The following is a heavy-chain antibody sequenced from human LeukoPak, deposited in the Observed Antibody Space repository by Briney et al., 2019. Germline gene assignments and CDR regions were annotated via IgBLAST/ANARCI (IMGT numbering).Heavy chain of an antibody. V-gene: IGHV5-51*01. D-gene: IGHD3-22*01. Sequence: GESLKISCKGSGYSFTSYWIGWVRQMPGKGLEWMGIIYPGDSDTRYSPSFQGQVTISADKSISTAYLQWSSLKASDTAMYYCARRLYDSSGYYLASIDYWGQGTLVTVPS. J-gene: IGHJ4*02. CDR3: ARRLYDSSGYYLASIDY. CDR2: IYPGDSDT. CDR1: GYSFTSYW.